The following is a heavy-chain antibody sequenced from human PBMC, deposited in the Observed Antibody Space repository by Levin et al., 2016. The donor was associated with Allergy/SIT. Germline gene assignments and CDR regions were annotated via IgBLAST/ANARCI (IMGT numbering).Heavy chain of an antibody. CDR3: ARGDPDAFDI. J-gene: IGHJ3*02. CDR1: GFTFSSYS. Sequence: GESLKISCAASGFTFSSYSMNWVRQAPGKGLEWVSYISSSSSTIYYADSVKGRFTISRDNAKNSLYLQMNSLRAEDTAVYYCARGDPDAFDIWGQGTMVTVSS. V-gene: IGHV3-48*04. CDR2: ISSSSSTI.